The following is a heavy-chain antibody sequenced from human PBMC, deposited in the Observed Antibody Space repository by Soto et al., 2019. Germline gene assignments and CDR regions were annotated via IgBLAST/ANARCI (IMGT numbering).Heavy chain of an antibody. CDR3: ARGGVATIFGDS. Sequence: PXVSLRLSCAASGFTLSRYSMNWVRQAPGKGLEWLSYIDSSGGTIYYTGSVKGRFTISRDNAKNSLYLQMNSLREEDTAVYYCARGGVATIFGDSWGQGTLVTVS. CDR2: IDSSGGTI. J-gene: IGHJ4*02. D-gene: IGHD5-12*01. V-gene: IGHV3-48*02. CDR1: GFTLSRYS.